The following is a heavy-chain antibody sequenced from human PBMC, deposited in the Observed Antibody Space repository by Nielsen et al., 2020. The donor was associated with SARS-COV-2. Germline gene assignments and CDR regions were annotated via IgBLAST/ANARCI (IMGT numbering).Heavy chain of an antibody. Sequence: GESLKISCKGSGYTFNSHWITWVRQMPGKGLEWMGRIYPSDSYVDYSPSFQGLVTISADKSISTAYLQWNSLKASDTAMYYCARYASEYYCDYFMDVWGTGTTVTVSS. CDR3: ARYASEYYCDYFMDV. V-gene: IGHV5-10-1*01. D-gene: IGHD2-2*01. J-gene: IGHJ6*03. CDR1: GYTFNSHW. CDR2: IYPSDSYV.